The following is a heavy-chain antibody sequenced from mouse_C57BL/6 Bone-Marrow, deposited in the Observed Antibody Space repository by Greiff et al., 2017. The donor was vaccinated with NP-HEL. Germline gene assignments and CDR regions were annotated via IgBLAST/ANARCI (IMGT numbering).Heavy chain of an antibody. D-gene: IGHD2-4*01. J-gene: IGHJ3*01. CDR3: ASWDDYGPFAY. CDR2: IWGVGST. V-gene: IGHV2-6*01. CDR1: GFSLTSYG. Sequence: VHLVESGPGLVAPSQSLSITCTVSGFSLTSYGVDWVRQSPGKGLEWLGVIWGVGSTNYNSALKSRLSISKDNSKSQVFLKMNSLQTDDTAMYYCASWDDYGPFAYWGQGTLVTVSA.